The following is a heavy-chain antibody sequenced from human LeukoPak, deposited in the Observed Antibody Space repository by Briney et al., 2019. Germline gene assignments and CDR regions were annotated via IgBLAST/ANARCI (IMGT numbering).Heavy chain of an antibody. CDR2: INSDGSST. Sequence: PGGSLRLSCAASGFTVSSNYMSWVRQAPGKGLVWVSRINSDGSSTSYADSVKGRFTISRDNAKNTLYLQMNSLRAEDTAVYYCAILGRGSNFDYWGQGTLVTVSS. CDR3: AILGRGSNFDY. D-gene: IGHD3-10*01. J-gene: IGHJ4*02. CDR1: GFTVSSNY. V-gene: IGHV3-74*01.